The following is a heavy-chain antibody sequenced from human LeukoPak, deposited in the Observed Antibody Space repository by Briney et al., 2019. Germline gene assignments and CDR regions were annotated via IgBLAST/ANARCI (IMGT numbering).Heavy chain of an antibody. CDR1: GGSISSGSYY. J-gene: IGHJ5*02. D-gene: IGHD6-13*01. V-gene: IGHV4-61*02. CDR2: IYTSGST. CDR3: ASGGSSWYSDWFDR. Sequence: PSQTLSLTCTVSGGSISSGSYYWSWIRQPAGKGLEWIGRIYTSGSTNYNPSLKSRVTISVDTSKNQFSLKLSSVTAADTAVYYCASGGSSWYSDWFDRWGKGTLVTVSS.